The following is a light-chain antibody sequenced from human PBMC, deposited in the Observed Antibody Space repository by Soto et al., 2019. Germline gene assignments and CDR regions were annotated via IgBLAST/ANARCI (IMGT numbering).Light chain of an antibody. V-gene: IGLV1-51*01. CDR3: GTWDSRLRANV. J-gene: IGLJ3*02. CDR2: DSD. CDR1: RSNIGDHF. Sequence: QSVLTQPPSVSAAPGQKVTISCSGSRSNIGDHFVSWYQQLPGTAPRLLVYDSDKRPSGIPDRFSGSKSDTSATLAITGLQTGDEADYYCGTWDSRLRANVFVGGTKVTVL.